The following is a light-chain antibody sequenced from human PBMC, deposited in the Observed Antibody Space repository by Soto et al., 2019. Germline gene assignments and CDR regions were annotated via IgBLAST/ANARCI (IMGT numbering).Light chain of an antibody. V-gene: IGKV1-39*01. J-gene: IGKJ2*01. CDR2: AAS. CDR1: QSISSY. Sequence: DIQMTQSPSSLSASVGDRVTITCRASQSISSYLNWYQQKPGKAPKLLIYAASSLQSGVPSRFSGSGSGTAFPLTISSLQPEAFATYYCQQSYSTPPSFGQGTKLEIK. CDR3: QQSYSTPPS.